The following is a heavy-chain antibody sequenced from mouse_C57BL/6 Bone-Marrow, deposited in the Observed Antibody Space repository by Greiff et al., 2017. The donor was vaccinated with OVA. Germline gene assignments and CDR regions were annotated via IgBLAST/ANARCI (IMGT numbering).Heavy chain of an antibody. J-gene: IGHJ4*01. D-gene: IGHD2-3*01. V-gene: IGHV1-64*01. CDR1: GYTFTSYW. CDR2: IHPNSGST. Sequence: QVQLQQPGAELVKPGASVKLSCKASGYTFTSYWMHWVKQRPGQGLEWIGMIHPNSGSTNYNEKFKSKATLTVDKSSSTAYMQLSSLTSEDSAVYYCAKPYDGYYDYYAMDYWGQGTSVTVSS. CDR3: AKPYDGYYDYYAMDY.